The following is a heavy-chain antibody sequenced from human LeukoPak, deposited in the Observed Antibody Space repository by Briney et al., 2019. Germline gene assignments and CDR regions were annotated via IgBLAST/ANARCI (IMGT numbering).Heavy chain of an antibody. CDR2: IRYDGSNK. D-gene: IGHD5-18*01. J-gene: IGHJ4*02. V-gene: IGHV3-30*02. CDR1: GFTFSSYG. Sequence: GGSLRLSCAASGFTFSSYGMHWVRQAAGKGLEWVAFIRYDGSNKYYADSVKGRFTISRDNSKNTLYLQMNILRAEDTAVYYCAKERDTAMVTIDYWGQGTLVTVSS. CDR3: AKERDTAMVTIDY.